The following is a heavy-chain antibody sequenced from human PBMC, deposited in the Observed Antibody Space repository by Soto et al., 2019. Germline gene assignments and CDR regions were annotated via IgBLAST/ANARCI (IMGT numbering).Heavy chain of an antibody. CDR2: IDPSDSYT. Sequence: GESLKTSCKGSGYNFTSYWLNWVRQMPGKGLEWMRRIDPSDSYTNYRPSFQSHVTISDDKSIITAYRPLVSRQGSEAAMYYCARHPIVVVSYGYYHYSVMDVWGQGTTVTVSS. CDR1: GYNFTSYW. CDR3: ARHPIVVVSYGYYHYSVMDV. D-gene: IGHD2-2*01. V-gene: IGHV5-10-1*02. J-gene: IGHJ6*02.